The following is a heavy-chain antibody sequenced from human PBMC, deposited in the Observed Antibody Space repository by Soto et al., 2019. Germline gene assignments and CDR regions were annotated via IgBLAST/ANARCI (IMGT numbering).Heavy chain of an antibody. Sequence: EVQLLESGGGLVQPGGSLRLSCAASGFTFSSYAMSWVRQAPGKGLEWVSGISGSGGSTYYADAVKGRFTISRDNSKHTLYLQMNSLRAEDTAVYYCAKDRYCSGGSCYSAEYFQYWGQGTLVTVSS. CDR1: GFTFSSYA. J-gene: IGHJ1*01. V-gene: IGHV3-23*01. D-gene: IGHD2-15*01. CDR3: AKDRYCSGGSCYSAEYFQY. CDR2: ISGSGGST.